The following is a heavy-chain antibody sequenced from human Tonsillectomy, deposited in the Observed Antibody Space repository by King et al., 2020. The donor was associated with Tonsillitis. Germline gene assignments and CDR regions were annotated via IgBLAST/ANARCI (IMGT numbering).Heavy chain of an antibody. Sequence: QLQESGPGLVKPSETLSLTCTVSGGSISSYYWSWIRQPPGKGLEWIGYIYYSGSTNYYSGSTNYNPSLKSRVTISVDTSKNQFSLKLSSVTAADTAVYYCACDYLWFGTGWYFDLWGRGTLVTVSS. V-gene: IGHV4-59*01. D-gene: IGHD3-10*01. CDR1: GGSISSYY. J-gene: IGHJ2*01. CDR3: ACDYLWFGTGWYFDL. CDR2: IYYSGSTNYYSGST.